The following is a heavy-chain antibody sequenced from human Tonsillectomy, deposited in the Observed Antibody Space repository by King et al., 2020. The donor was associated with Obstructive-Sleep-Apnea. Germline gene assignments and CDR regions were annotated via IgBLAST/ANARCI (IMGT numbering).Heavy chain of an antibody. Sequence: VQLQESGPGLVKPSETLSLTCTVSGGSISSYYWSWIRQPPGKGLAWIGYISYSGSTNYNPSLKSRVTISVDTSKNQFSLKLSSVTAADTAVYYCARSLDSSGYYYTNYWGQGTLVTVSS. J-gene: IGHJ4*02. CDR3: ARSLDSSGYYYTNY. CDR2: ISYSGST. CDR1: GGSISSYY. V-gene: IGHV4-59*08. D-gene: IGHD3-22*01.